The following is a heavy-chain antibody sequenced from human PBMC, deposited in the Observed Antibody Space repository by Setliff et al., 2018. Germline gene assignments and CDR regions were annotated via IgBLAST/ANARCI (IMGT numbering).Heavy chain of an antibody. J-gene: IGHJ5*01. CDR1: GFVVSSNE. CDR2: IGAGGNA. Sequence: GESLKISCAASGFVVSSNEMSWVRQAPGRGLEWVASIGAGGNAYYARRLQDRVTLTTDTSTNTAYLELRSLRPDDTAVYYCARLVRFCTRPACQTVAGDESWGQGTLVTVSS. V-gene: IGHV3-53*05. D-gene: IGHD2-8*01. CDR3: ARLVRFCTRPACQTVAGDES.